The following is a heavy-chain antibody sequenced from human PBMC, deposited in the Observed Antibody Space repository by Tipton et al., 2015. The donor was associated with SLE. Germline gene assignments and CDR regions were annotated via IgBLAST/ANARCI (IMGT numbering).Heavy chain of an antibody. Sequence: TLSLTCTVYGGSFSGYYWSWIRQPPGKGLEWIGRIYTSGSTNYNPSLKSRVTISVDTSKNQFSLKLDSVTAADTAVYYCARDEYDFWSGYDAFDIWGQGTMVTVSS. D-gene: IGHD3-3*01. CDR2: IYTSGST. CDR1: GGSFSGYY. V-gene: IGHV4-4*08. J-gene: IGHJ3*02. CDR3: ARDEYDFWSGYDAFDI.